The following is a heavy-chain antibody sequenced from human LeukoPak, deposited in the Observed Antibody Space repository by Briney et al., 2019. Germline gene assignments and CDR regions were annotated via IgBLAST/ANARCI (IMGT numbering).Heavy chain of an antibody. V-gene: IGHV1-2*02. D-gene: IGHD1-26*01. CDR1: GYTFTGYY. Sequence: VASVKVSCKASGYTFTGYYMHWVRQAPGQGLEWMGWINPNSGGTNYAQKFQGRVTMTRDTSISTAYMELSRLRSDDTAVYYCARDLGVGATRGGYYFDYWGQGTLVTVSS. CDR3: ARDLGVGATRGGYYFDY. CDR2: INPNSGGT. J-gene: IGHJ4*02.